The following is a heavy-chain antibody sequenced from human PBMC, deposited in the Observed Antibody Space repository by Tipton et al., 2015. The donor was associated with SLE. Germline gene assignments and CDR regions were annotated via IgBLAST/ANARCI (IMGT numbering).Heavy chain of an antibody. CDR1: GGSISRSSYY. CDR3: AREGAFDI. V-gene: IGHV4-39*07. J-gene: IGHJ3*02. CDR2: IYYSGNT. Sequence: TLSLTCTVSGGSISRSSYYWGWIRQPPGKGLEWIGSIYYSGNTFYNPSLKSRLTISVDTSKDQFSLRLSSVTAADTAVYYCAREGAFDIWGQGTMVTVSS.